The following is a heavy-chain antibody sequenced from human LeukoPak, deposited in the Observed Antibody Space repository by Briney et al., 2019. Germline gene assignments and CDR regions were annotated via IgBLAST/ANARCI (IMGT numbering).Heavy chain of an antibody. CDR1: GFTFSSYW. Sequence: GGSLRLSCAASGFTFSSYWMSWVRQAPGKGLEWVANIKQDGSEKYYVDSVKGRFTISRDNAKNSLYLQMNSLRAEDTAVYYCARPPAAHRSSWYLYWGQGTLVTVSS. CDR2: IKQDGSEK. CDR3: ARPPAAHRSSWYLY. V-gene: IGHV3-7*01. D-gene: IGHD6-13*01. J-gene: IGHJ4*02.